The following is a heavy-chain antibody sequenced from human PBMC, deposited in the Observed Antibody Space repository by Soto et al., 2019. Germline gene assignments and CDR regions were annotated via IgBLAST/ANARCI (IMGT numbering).Heavy chain of an antibody. D-gene: IGHD3-22*01. Sequence: GASVKVSCKASGYTFTSYGISWVRQAPGQGLEWMGWISAYNGNTNYAQKLQGRVTMTTDTSTSTAYMELRSLRSDDTAVYYCARGPPLPYDSSGYYSSYYYYGMDVWGQGTTVTVSS. V-gene: IGHV1-18*04. CDR1: GYTFTSYG. CDR3: ARGPPLPYDSSGYYSSYYYYGMDV. CDR2: ISAYNGNT. J-gene: IGHJ6*02.